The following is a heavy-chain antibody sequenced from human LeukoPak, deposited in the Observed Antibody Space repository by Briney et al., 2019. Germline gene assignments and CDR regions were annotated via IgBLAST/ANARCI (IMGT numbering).Heavy chain of an antibody. J-gene: IGHJ4*02. CDR3: ARRSQPKGGFDY. V-gene: IGHV1-69*13. CDR1: GGTFSSYA. CDR2: TVPIFGTA. D-gene: IGHD3-16*01. Sequence: SVKVSCKASGGTFSSYAISWVRQAPGQGLEWMGGTVPIFGTANYAQKFQGRVTITADESTSTAYMELSSLRSEDTAVYYCARRSQPKGGFDYWGQGTLVTVSS.